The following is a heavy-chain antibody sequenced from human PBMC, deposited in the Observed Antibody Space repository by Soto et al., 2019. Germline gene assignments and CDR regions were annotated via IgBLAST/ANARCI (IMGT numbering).Heavy chain of an antibody. V-gene: IGHV3-7*03. J-gene: IGHJ4*02. CDR2: IKQDGSEK. CDR3: AKDRYSGSYNLDY. CDR1: GFTFSSYW. D-gene: IGHD1-26*01. Sequence: PGGSLRLSCAASGFTFSSYWMSWVRQAPGRGLEWVANIKQDGSEKYYVDSVKGRFTISRDNSKNTLYLQMNSLRAEDTAVYYCAKDRYSGSYNLDYWGQGTLVTVSS.